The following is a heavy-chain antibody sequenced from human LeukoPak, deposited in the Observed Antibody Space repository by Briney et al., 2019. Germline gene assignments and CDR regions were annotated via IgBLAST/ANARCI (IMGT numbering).Heavy chain of an antibody. CDR1: GFTFSSYW. V-gene: IGHV3-7*01. CDR2: IKQDGSEK. CDR3: ARVVSRLWFGELLPSLQYFDY. D-gene: IGHD3-10*01. Sequence: HPGGSLRLSCAASGFTFSSYWMSWVRQAPGKGLEWVANIKQDGSEKYYVDSVKGRFTISRDNAKNSLYLQMNSLRAEDTAVYYCARVVSRLWFGELLPSLQYFDYWGQGTLVTVSS. J-gene: IGHJ4*02.